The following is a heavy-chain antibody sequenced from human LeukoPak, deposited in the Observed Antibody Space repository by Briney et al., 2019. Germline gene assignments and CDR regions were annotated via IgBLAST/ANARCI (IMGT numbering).Heavy chain of an antibody. J-gene: IGHJ6*02. CDR1: GFPFSSYA. CDR2: ISGSGGST. V-gene: IGHV3-23*01. Sequence: GGSLRLSCAASGFPFSSYAMSWVRQAPGKGLEWVSAISGSGGSTYYTDSVKGRFTISRDNSKNTVFLQMNSLRAADTAVYSCARGKRGVYYYYGMDVWGQGTTVTVSS. D-gene: IGHD3-10*01. CDR3: ARGKRGVYYYYGMDV.